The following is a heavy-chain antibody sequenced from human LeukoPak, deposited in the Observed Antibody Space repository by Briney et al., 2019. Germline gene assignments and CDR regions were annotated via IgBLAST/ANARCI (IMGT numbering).Heavy chain of an antibody. Sequence: GGSLRLSCAASGFTFSSYAMSWVRQAPGKGLEWVSAISGSGGSTYYADSVKGRFTISRDNFKNTLYLQMNSLRAEDTAVYYCAKAVSFGVASSGFDYWGQGTLVTVSS. J-gene: IGHJ4*02. CDR1: GFTFSSYA. CDR2: ISGSGGST. V-gene: IGHV3-23*01. CDR3: AKAVSFGVASSGFDY. D-gene: IGHD3-3*01.